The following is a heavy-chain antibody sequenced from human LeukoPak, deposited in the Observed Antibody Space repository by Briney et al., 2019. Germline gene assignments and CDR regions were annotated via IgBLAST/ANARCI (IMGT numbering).Heavy chain of an antibody. CDR3: ASQYYYDNSGGFDP. D-gene: IGHD3-22*01. CDR2: IYYSGST. Sequence: SETLSLTCTVSGGSISSYYWSWIRQPPGKGLEGFGYIYYSGSTNYNPSLKSRVTISIDTSKNQFSLKLSSVTAADTAVYYCASQYYYDNSGGFDPWGQGTLVTVSS. V-gene: IGHV4-59*01. CDR1: GGSISSYY. J-gene: IGHJ5*02.